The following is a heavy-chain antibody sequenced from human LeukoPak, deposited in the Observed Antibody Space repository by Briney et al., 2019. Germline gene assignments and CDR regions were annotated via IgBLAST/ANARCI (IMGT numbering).Heavy chain of an antibody. CDR2: FSGSGGST. D-gene: IGHD3-9*01. V-gene: IGHV3-23*01. Sequence: GGSLRLSCAASGFTFSSYAMSWVRQAPGKGLECISGFSGSGGSTYYADSVKGRFTISRDNSKNTLYLQMNSLRVEDTAVYYCAKQGRDWLRDYYYYMDVWGKGTTVTISS. J-gene: IGHJ6*03. CDR1: GFTFSSYA. CDR3: AKQGRDWLRDYYYYMDV.